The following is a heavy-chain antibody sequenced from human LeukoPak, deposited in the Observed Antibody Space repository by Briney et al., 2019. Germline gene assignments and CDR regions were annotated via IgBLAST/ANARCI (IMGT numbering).Heavy chain of an antibody. J-gene: IGHJ4*02. D-gene: IGHD3-3*01. V-gene: IGHV3-48*01. CDR1: GFSFSSYS. Sequence: GGSLRLSCAASGFSFSSYSMYWVRQAPGKGLEWVSYISSSTTTIYYADSVKGRFTISRDNAKNSLYLQMNSLRAEDTAVFYCARTPYDFWSASYSYYFDYWGQGTLVTVSS. CDR2: ISSSTTTI. CDR3: ARTPYDFWSASYSYYFDY.